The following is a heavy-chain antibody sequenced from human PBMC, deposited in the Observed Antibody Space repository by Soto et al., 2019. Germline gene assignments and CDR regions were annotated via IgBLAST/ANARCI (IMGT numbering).Heavy chain of an antibody. Sequence: QVQLQQWGAGMLKPSETLSLTCAVYGGSFSGYYWSWIRQPPGKGLEWIGEINHSGSTNYNPSLKSRVTISVDTSKNQFSLKLSSVTVADTAVYYCARGSKPRFLEWLLYRYESAGAFDIWGQGTMVTVSS. CDR2: INHSGST. V-gene: IGHV4-34*01. J-gene: IGHJ3*02. D-gene: IGHD3-3*01. CDR3: ARGSKPRFLEWLLYRYESAGAFDI. CDR1: GGSFSGYY.